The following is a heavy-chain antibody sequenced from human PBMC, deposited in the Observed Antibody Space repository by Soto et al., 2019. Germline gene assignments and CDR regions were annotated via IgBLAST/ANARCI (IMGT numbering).Heavy chain of an antibody. D-gene: IGHD2-2*03. CDR1: GYTFTSYG. Sequence: SVKVSCKASGYTFTSYGISWVRQAPGQGLEWMGWISAYNGNTNYAQKLQGRVTMTTDTSTSTAYMELRSLRSGDTAVYYCAISWMHGPEAFDIWGQGTMVTVSS. CDR3: AISWMHGPEAFDI. V-gene: IGHV1-18*01. J-gene: IGHJ3*02. CDR2: ISAYNGNT.